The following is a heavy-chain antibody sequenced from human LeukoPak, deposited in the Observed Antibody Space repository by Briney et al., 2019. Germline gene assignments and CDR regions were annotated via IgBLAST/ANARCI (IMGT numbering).Heavy chain of an antibody. J-gene: IGHJ4*02. D-gene: IGHD2-2*02. V-gene: IGHV1-2*02. CDR1: GYTFTDYY. Sequence: ASVKVSCKASGYTFTDYYMHWVRQAPGQGLEWMGLINPNSGGTNYAQKFQGRITMTRDTSINTAYMELTRLRSDDTAVYYCARMLAPATAIHGRLGVHLPYWGQGTLVTVSS. CDR3: ARMLAPATAIHGRLGVHLPY. CDR2: INPNSGGT.